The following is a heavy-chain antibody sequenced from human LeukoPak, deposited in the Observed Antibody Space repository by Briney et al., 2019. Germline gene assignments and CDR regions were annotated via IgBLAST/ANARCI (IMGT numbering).Heavy chain of an antibody. CDR1: GFTFSSYG. J-gene: IGHJ3*02. V-gene: IGHV3-30*02. CDR2: IRYDGSNK. D-gene: IGHD2-2*01. Sequence: HPGGSLRLSCAASGFTFSSYGMHWVRQAPGKGLEWVAFIRYDGSNKYYADSVKGRFIISRDNSKNTLYLQMNSLRAEDTAVYYCAKDIVVVPAAIILSVAFDIWGQGTMVTVSS. CDR3: AKDIVVVPAAIILSVAFDI.